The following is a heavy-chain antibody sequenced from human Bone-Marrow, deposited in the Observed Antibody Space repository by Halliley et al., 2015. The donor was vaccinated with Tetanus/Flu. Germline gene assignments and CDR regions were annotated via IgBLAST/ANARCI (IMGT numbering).Heavy chain of an antibody. CDR1: GFTFSTYS. V-gene: IGHV3-21*01. J-gene: IGHJ6*02. CDR3: AKSDIVVPMDV. CDR2: ISSVGTYI. D-gene: IGHD2-15*01. Sequence: SLRLSCAASGFTFSTYSMNWVRQAPGKGLEWVSYISSVGTYIEYASSVKGRFTVSRDNAKNSLYLQMNSLRAEDTAVYFCAKSDIVVPMDVWGQGTTVTVSS.